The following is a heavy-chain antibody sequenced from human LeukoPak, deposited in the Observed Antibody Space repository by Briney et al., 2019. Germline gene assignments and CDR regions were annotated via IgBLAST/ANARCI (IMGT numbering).Heavy chain of an antibody. CDR1: GFTSSSYG. V-gene: IGHV3-33*01. Sequence: PGRSLRLSCAASGFTSSSYGMHWVRQAPGKGLEWVAVIWYDGSNKYYADSVKGRFTISRDNTKNTLYLQLNSLRADDTAVYYCARAHSSSSTLDLWGQGTLVTVSS. J-gene: IGHJ5*02. CDR2: IWYDGSNK. D-gene: IGHD6-6*01. CDR3: ARAHSSSSTLDL.